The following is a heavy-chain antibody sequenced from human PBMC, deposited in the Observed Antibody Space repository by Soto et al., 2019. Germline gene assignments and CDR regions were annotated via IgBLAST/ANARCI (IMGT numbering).Heavy chain of an antibody. CDR1: GGTFSSYA. D-gene: IGHD3-16*02. Sequence: ASVKVSCKASGGTFSSYAISWVRQAPGQGLEWVGGIIPIFGTANYAQKFQGRVTITADESTSTAYMELRSLRSDDTAVYYCARERHDYVWGSYRYYYGMDVWGQGTTVTVSS. CDR3: ARERHDYVWGSYRYYYGMDV. CDR2: IIPIFGTA. V-gene: IGHV1-69*13. J-gene: IGHJ6*02.